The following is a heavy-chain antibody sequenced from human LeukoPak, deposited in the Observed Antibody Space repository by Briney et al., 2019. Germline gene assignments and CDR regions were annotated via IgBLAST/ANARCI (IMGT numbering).Heavy chain of an antibody. J-gene: IGHJ5*02. CDR3: ARGERITFGGVIA. V-gene: IGHV4-59*01. D-gene: IGHD3-16*01. Sequence: PSETLSLTCTVSGGSISSYYWSWIRQPPGKGLEWIGYIYYSGSTNYNPSLKSRVTISVDTSKNQFSLKLSSVTAADTAVYYCARGERITFGGVIAWGQGTLVTVSS. CDR1: GGSISSYY. CDR2: IYYSGST.